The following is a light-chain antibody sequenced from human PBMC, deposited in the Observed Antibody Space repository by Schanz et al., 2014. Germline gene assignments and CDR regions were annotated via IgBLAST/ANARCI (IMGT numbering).Light chain of an antibody. Sequence: QSALTQPASASGSPGQSVTISCTGTSSDVGAYNYVSWYQQHPGKAPKLIISDVTRRPSGVPDRFSGSKSDNTASLTVSGLQVEDEADYYCGSYAGNINWVFGGGTKLTVL. V-gene: IGLV2-8*01. CDR2: DVT. CDR1: SSDVGAYNY. CDR3: GSYAGNINWV. J-gene: IGLJ3*02.